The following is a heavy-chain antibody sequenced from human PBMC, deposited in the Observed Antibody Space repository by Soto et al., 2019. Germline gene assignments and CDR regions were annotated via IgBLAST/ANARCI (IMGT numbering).Heavy chain of an antibody. D-gene: IGHD3-10*01. CDR3: AKDPRGSGSYYNDLWFDP. V-gene: IGHV3-23*01. J-gene: IGHJ5*02. CDR1: GFTFSSYA. CDR2: ISGSGGST. Sequence: GGSLRLSCAASGFTFSSYAMSWVRQAPGKGLEWVSAISGSGGSTYYADSVKGRFTISRDNSKNTLYLQMNSLRAEDTAVYYCAKDPRGSGSYYNDLWFDPWGQGTLVTVSS.